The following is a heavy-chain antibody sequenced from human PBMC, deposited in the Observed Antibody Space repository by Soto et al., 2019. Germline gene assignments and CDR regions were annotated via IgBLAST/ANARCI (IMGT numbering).Heavy chain of an antibody. CDR1: GFSLSTSGVG. J-gene: IGHJ4*02. D-gene: IGHD3-16*01. V-gene: IGHV2-5*02. CDR2: VYWDDSK. Sequence: QITLKESGPPLVKPTQTLTLTCTFSGFSLSTSGVGVGWIRQPPGKALEWLAIVYWDDSKHYIPSLESRLPITQDTSKNQVVLTMTNMDPVDTATYYCAHKGWGDRILDYWGQGTLVTVSS. CDR3: AHKGWGDRILDY.